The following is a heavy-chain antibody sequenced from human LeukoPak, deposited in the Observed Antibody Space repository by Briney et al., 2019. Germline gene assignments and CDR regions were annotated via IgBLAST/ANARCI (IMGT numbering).Heavy chain of an antibody. CDR3: ARHLGTYSDH. D-gene: IGHD7-27*01. CDR1: GFTLSSFW. V-gene: IGHV3-74*01. J-gene: IGHJ4*02. CDR2: INSDGSRT. Sequence: GGSLRLSCVASGFTLSSFWMHWVRQAPGKGLVWVSRINSDGSRTTYADSVKGRFTISRDNARNTLYLQVNSLRADDSAVYYCARHLGTYSDHWGQGTLVTVSS.